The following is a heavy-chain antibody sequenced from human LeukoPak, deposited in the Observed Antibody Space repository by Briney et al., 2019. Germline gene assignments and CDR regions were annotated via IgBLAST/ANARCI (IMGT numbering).Heavy chain of an antibody. V-gene: IGHV4-59*01. Sequence: SETLSLTCTVSGGSISSYYWSWIRQPPGKGLEWIGYIYYSGSTNYNPSLKSRVTISVDTSKNQFSLKLSSVTAADTAVYYCAKWRAAVAGSDFDYWGQGTLVTVSS. CDR3: AKWRAAVAGSDFDY. D-gene: IGHD6-19*01. CDR1: GGSISSYY. CDR2: IYYSGST. J-gene: IGHJ4*02.